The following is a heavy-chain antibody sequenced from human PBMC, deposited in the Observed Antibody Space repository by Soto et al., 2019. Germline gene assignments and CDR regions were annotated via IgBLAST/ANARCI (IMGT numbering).Heavy chain of an antibody. CDR2: ISYDGSNK. Sequence: QVQLVESGGGVVQPGRSLRLSCAASGFTFSSYGMHWVRQAPGKGLEGVAVISYDGSNKYYADSVKGRFTISRDNSKNTLYLQMNSLRAEDTAVYYCAKDQYVVVPAAALGYWGQGTLVTVSS. D-gene: IGHD2-2*01. V-gene: IGHV3-30*18. CDR3: AKDQYVVVPAAALGY. J-gene: IGHJ4*02. CDR1: GFTFSSYG.